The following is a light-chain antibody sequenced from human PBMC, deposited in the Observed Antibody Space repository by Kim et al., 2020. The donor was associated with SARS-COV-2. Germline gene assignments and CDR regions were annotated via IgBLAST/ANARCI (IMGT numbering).Light chain of an antibody. CDR1: QSIVTS. J-gene: IGKJ4*01. V-gene: IGKV3-11*01. CDR2: DAA. Sequence: PGERPTLSCRASQSIVTSLAWYQHRPGQAPRLLVYDAAIRATGVPDRYSGSGSGTDFTLTISSLEPEDFSTYYCQQRDSWPPAVSFGGGTKVDIK. CDR3: QQRDSWPPAVS.